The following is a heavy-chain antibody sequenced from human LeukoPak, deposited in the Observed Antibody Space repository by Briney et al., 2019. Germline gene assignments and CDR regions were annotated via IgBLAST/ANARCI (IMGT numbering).Heavy chain of an antibody. J-gene: IGHJ4*02. Sequence: GGSLRLSCAASGFTFSSYAMSWVRQAPGKGLEWVSAISGSGGSTYYADSVKGRFTISRDNSKNTLYLQMNSLRAEDTAVYYCAKRALNHYDSSGYYWAENWGQGTLVTVSS. V-gene: IGHV3-23*01. D-gene: IGHD3-22*01. CDR3: AKRALNHYDSSGYYWAEN. CDR1: GFTFSSYA. CDR2: ISGSGGST.